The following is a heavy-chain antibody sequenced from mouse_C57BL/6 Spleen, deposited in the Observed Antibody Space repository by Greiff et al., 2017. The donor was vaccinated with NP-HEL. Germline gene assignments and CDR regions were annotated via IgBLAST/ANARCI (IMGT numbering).Heavy chain of an antibody. CDR1: GYTFTSYW. V-gene: IGHV1-52*01. Sequence: QVHVKQPGAELVRPGSSVKLSCKASGYTFTSYWMHWVKQRPIQGLEWIGNIDPSDSETHYNQKFKDKATLTVDKSSSTAYMQLSGLTSEDSAVYYCARAADVTPWFAYWGQGTLVTVSA. CDR2: IDPSDSET. CDR3: ARAADVTPWFAY. J-gene: IGHJ3*01.